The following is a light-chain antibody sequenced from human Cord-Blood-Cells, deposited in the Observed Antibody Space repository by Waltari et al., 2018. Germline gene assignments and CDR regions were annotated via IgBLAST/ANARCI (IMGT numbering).Light chain of an antibody. CDR1: QSISSY. V-gene: IGKV1-39*01. CDR3: QQGYSTPYT. CDR2: AAS. J-gene: IGKJ2*01. Sequence: DIQMTQSPSSLSASVGDRVTITCRASQSISSYLNRDQQKPGKAPKLLIYAASSLQSGVPSRFRGSGSGTDFTLTISSLQPEDFATYYCQQGYSTPYTFGQGTKLEIK.